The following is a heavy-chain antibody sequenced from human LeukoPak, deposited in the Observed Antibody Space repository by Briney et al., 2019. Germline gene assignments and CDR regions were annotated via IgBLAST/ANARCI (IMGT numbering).Heavy chain of an antibody. V-gene: IGHV4-39*01. CDR2: IYYSGST. J-gene: IGHJ4*02. D-gene: IGHD6-13*01. CDR3: ARLIIAAIPFDY. Sequence: PSETLSLTCTVSGGSISSSSYYWGWIRQPPGKGLEWIGSIYYSGSTYYNPSLKSRVTISVDTSKNQFSLKLSSVTAADTAVYYCARLIIAAIPFDYWGQGTLVTVSS. CDR1: GGSISSSSYY.